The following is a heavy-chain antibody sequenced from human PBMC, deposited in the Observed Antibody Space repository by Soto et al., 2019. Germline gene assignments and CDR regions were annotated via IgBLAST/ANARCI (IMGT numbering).Heavy chain of an antibody. D-gene: IGHD4-4*01. Sequence: GGSLRLSCTASGFTFSDSLMTWVRQAPGKGLEWVARIKPDESEKKYADSVKGRCSISRDNAKNSMYLEMDSLRGEDTAVYYCVRGDSSYGSWGQGTMVPV. CDR2: IKPDESEK. J-gene: IGHJ5*02. CDR3: VRGDSSYGS. CDR1: GFTFSDSL. V-gene: IGHV3-7*01.